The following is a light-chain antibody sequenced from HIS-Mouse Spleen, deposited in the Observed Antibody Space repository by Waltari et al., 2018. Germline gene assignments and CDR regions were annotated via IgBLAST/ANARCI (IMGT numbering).Light chain of an antibody. CDR3: QQANSFPSFTLFT. J-gene: IGKJ3*01. V-gene: IGKV1-12*02. CDR2: AAS. Sequence: DIQMTQSPSSVSASVGDRVTITCRASQGISSWLAWYPQKPGKAPKLLLYAASSLQSGVPSRFSGSGSGTDFTLTISSLQPEDFATYYCQQANSFPSFTLFTFGPGTKVDIK. CDR1: QGISSW.